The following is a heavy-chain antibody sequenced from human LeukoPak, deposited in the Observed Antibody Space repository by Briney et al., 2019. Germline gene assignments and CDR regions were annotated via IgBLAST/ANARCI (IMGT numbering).Heavy chain of an antibody. CDR1: GFTFNTAW. CDR2: IKSETNGATT. J-gene: IGHJ1*01. Sequence: GGXXRLSCAASGFTFNTAWMDWVRQAPGKGLEWVGRIKSETNGATTYYAAPVKGIFTISRDPSKNTLYLQMNSLKIEATSVYYCTADLRLWGQGTLVTVSS. D-gene: IGHD3-16*01. CDR3: TADLRL. V-gene: IGHV3-15*01.